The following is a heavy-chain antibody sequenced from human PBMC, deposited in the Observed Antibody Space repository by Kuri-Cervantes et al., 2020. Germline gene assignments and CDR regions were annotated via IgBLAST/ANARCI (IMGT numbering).Heavy chain of an antibody. CDR3: ARGPTPGITLIGHYYYYYGMDV. D-gene: IGHD3-16*01. Sequence: ASVKVSCKASGYTFTSYDINWVRQATGQGLEWMGWISAYNGNTNYAQKLQGRVTMTRDTSISTAYMELSRLRSDDTAVYYCARGPTPGITLIGHYYYYYGMDVWGQGTTVTVSS. CDR1: GYTFTSYD. J-gene: IGHJ6*02. CDR2: ISAYNGNT. V-gene: IGHV1-8*01.